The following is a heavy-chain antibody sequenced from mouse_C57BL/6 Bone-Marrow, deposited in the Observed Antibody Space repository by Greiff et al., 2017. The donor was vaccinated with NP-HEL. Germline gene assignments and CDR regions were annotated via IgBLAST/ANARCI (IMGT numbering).Heavy chain of an antibody. J-gene: IGHJ4*01. D-gene: IGHD1-2*01. CDR1: GFNITDDY. CDR2: IDPENGDT. CDR3: TTHYYYYAMDY. V-gene: IGHV14-4*01. Sequence: EVQLQQSGAELVRPGASVKLSCTASGFNITDDYMHWVKQRPEQGLEWIGWIDPENGDTEYASKFQGKATITADTSSNTAYLQLSSLTSEDTAVYYCTTHYYYYAMDYWGQGTSVTVSS.